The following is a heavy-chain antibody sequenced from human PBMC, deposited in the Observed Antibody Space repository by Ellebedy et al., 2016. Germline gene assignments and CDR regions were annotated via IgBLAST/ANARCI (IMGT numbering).Heavy chain of an antibody. CDR1: GGSISGYY. V-gene: IGHV4-59*08. CDR2: IQNSGRP. J-gene: IGHJ5*02. D-gene: IGHD5-18*01. Sequence: SETLSLXXTVSGGSISGYYWSWIRHPPGRGLKWIVYIQNSGRPNYNPSLQSRVTISLDRSKNQFSLRMSSVTAADTAVYYCARRIRTDRPIAQENWFDPWGQGTLVTVSS. CDR3: ARRIRTDRPIAQENWFDP.